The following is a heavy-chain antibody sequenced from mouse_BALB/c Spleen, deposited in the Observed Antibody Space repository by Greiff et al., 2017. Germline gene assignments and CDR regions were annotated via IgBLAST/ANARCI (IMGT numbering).Heavy chain of an antibody. V-gene: IGHV5-6-4*01. CDR2: ISSGGSYT. J-gene: IGHJ4*01. Sequence: EVQLMESGGGLVKPGGSLKLSCAASGFTFSSYTMSWVRQTPEKRLEWVATISSGGSYTYYPDSVKGRFTISRDNAKNTLYLQMSSLKSEDTAMYYCTREGTMDYWGQGTSVTVSS. CDR1: GFTFSSYT. CDR3: TREGTMDY.